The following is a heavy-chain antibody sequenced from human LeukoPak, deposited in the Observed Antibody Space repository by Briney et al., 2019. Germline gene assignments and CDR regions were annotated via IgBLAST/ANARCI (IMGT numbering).Heavy chain of an antibody. CDR2: IYPRDGST. Sequence: ASVKVSCKASGYTFTSNYVHWVRQAPGQGLEWMGMIYPRDGSTSYAQKFQGRATVTRDMSTSTVHMDLSSLISEDTAVYYCARAELEQFGVLSGWYFDVWGRGTLVTVSS. CDR1: GYTFTSNY. J-gene: IGHJ2*01. V-gene: IGHV1-46*01. CDR3: ARAELEQFGVLSGWYFDV. D-gene: IGHD3-10*01.